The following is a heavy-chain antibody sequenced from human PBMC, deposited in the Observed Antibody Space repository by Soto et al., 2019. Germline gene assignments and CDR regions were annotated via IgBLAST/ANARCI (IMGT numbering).Heavy chain of an antibody. J-gene: IGHJ6*02. Sequence: PGESLKISCKGSGYSFTSYWIGWVRQMPGKGLEWMGIIYPGDSDTRYSPSFQGQVTISADKSISTAYLQWSSLKASDTAMYYCARLAIVVATQIYGMHVWGQGTTVTVSS. D-gene: IGHD3-22*01. CDR1: GYSFTSYW. CDR2: IYPGDSDT. V-gene: IGHV5-51*01. CDR3: ARLAIVVATQIYGMHV.